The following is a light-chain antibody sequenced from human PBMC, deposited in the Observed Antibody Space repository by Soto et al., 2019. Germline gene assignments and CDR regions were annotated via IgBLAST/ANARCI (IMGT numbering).Light chain of an antibody. CDR2: ASS. J-gene: IGKJ5*01. CDR3: QLYGISPK. V-gene: IGKV3-20*01. CDR1: QSRGSNF. Sequence: EIVLTQSPCTLALSAGGRATLSCKTSQSRGSNFLAWYQHKPGQAPRLLIYASSNRATGIPDRFSGSASGTDFTLTINRLEPEDFAVYYCQLYGISPKFGQGTRMEIK.